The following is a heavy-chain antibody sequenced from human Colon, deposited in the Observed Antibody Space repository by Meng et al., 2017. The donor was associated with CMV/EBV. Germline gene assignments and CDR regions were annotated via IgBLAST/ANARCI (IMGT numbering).Heavy chain of an antibody. CDR3: ARDKVAAPFDL. CDR2: VSGSNTYI. D-gene: IGHD6-25*01. J-gene: IGHJ4*02. V-gene: IGHV3-21*06. CDR1: GVSFSSYA. Sequence: LSCAASGVSFSSYAMNWVRQAPGKGLEGVSSVSGSNTYIYYADSVKGRFSISRDNAKNSLYLQMNSLRPEDTAVYYCARDKVAAPFDLWGQGTLVTVSS.